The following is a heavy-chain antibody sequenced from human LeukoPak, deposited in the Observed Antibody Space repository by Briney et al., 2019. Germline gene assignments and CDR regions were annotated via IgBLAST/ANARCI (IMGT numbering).Heavy chain of an antibody. Sequence: ASVKVSCKASGYTFTGDYMHWVRQAPGQGLEWMGWINPNSGGTNYARKFQGRVTMTRDTSISTAYMELSRLRSDDTAVYYCARISEVCYDSSGYYCTYFDYWGQGTLVTVSS. CDR2: INPNSGGT. J-gene: IGHJ4*02. CDR3: ARISEVCYDSSGYYCTYFDY. V-gene: IGHV1-2*02. D-gene: IGHD3-22*01. CDR1: GYTFTGDY.